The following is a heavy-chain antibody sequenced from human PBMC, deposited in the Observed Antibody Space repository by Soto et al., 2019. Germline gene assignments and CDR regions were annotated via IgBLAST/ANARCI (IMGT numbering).Heavy chain of an antibody. J-gene: IGHJ4*02. V-gene: IGHV1-8*01. CDR2: MNPNSGNT. CDR1: GDAFTIYD. Sequence: GASVKLSCKDSGDAFTIYDINWVRQATGQGLEWMGWMNPNSGNTGYAQKFQGRVTMTRNTSISTAYMELSSLRSEDTAVYYCAREMSSGWFDYWGQGTLVTVSS. D-gene: IGHD6-19*01. CDR3: AREMSSGWFDY.